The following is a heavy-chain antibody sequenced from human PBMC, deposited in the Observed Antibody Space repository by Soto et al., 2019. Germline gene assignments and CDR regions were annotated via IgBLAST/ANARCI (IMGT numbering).Heavy chain of an antibody. CDR2: LSTSGST. V-gene: IGHV4-4*07. J-gene: IGHJ4*02. CDR3: RRDFDY. Sequence: SETLSLTCTVSGDSIINYYWILIRQPAGKGLEWIGRLSTSGSTNYNSSLKSRVTMSVDTSKNQFSLMLNSVTAADTAVYYCRRDFDYWGQGTLVTVSS. D-gene: IGHD6-6*01. CDR1: GDSIINYY.